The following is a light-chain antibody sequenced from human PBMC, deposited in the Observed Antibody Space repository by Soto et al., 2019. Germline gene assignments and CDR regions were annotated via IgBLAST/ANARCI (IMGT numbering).Light chain of an antibody. J-gene: IGKJ5*01. CDR1: QGISSW. V-gene: IGKV1D-12*01. CDR2: AAS. CDR3: QQANSFRPN. Sequence: DIQMTQSPSSVSASVGDRVTITCRASQGISSWLGWYQQKPGKAPKLLIYAASSLQSGVPSRFSGSGSGTDFTLTISSLQPEYFATYYCQQANSFRPNFGQGTRLEIK.